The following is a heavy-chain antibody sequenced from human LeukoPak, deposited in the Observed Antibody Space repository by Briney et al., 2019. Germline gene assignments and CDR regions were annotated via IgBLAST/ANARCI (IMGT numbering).Heavy chain of an antibody. CDR3: ARHVKPYYYDSSGYYYGADYYYYMDV. V-gene: IGHV4-4*09. CDR1: GGSISSYY. CDR2: IYTSGST. D-gene: IGHD3-22*01. Sequence: SETLSLTCTVSGGSISSYYWSWIRQPPGKGMEWIGYIYTSGSTNYNPSLKSRVTISVDTSKNQFSLKLSSVTAADTAVYYCARHVKPYYYDSSGYYYGADYYYYMDVWGKGTTVTVSS. J-gene: IGHJ6*03.